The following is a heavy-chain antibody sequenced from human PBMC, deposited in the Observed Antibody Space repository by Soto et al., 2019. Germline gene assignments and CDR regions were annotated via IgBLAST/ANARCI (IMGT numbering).Heavy chain of an antibody. V-gene: IGHV5-10-1*01. Sequence: GESLKISCKGSGYSFTNYWIHWVRQMAGKGLEWMGRIDPDDSYTNYSPPFQGHVTISVDKSISTAYLQWSSLQASDTAIYYCARLPPPTYCSGSTCSGYWGQGTLVTVSS. D-gene: IGHD2-15*01. CDR1: GYSFTNYW. CDR3: ARLPPPTYCSGSTCSGY. CDR2: IDPDDSYT. J-gene: IGHJ4*02.